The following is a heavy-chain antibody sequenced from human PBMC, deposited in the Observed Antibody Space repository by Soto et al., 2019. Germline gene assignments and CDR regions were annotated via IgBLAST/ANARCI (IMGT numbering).Heavy chain of an antibody. Sequence: PGGSLRLSCAASGFTFSSYAMSWVRQAPGKGLEWVSAISGSVGITYYADSVKGRFTISRDNSKNTLYLQMNSLRAEDTAVYYCAKDLKFLWELQTNWGEGTMVTVSS. V-gene: IGHV3-23*01. CDR2: ISGSVGIT. CDR1: GFTFSSYA. J-gene: IGHJ4*02. CDR3: AKDLKFLWELQTN. D-gene: IGHD1-26*01.